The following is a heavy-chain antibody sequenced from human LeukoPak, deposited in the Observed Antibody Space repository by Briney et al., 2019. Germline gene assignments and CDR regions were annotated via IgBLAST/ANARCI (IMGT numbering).Heavy chain of an antibody. CDR1: GGTFSNYA. Sequence: SVKVSCKASGGTFSNYAISWVRQAPGQGLEWMGGIIPIFGTANYAQKFRGRVTITADKSTRTAYMELSSLRSEDTAVYYCARDPSTVTTLYYFDYWGQGTLVTVSS. V-gene: IGHV1-69*06. CDR2: IIPIFGTA. D-gene: IGHD4-11*01. J-gene: IGHJ4*02. CDR3: ARDPSTVTTLYYFDY.